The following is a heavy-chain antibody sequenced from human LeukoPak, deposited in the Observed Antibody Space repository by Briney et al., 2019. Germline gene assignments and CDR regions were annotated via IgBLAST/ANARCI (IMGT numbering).Heavy chain of an antibody. CDR2: ISGSGGST. Sequence: GGSLRLSCAASGFTFSSYAMSWVRQAPGKGLEWISAISGSGGSTYYADSVKGRFTISRDNSKNTLYLQMNSLRAEDTAVYYCAKSVVPAATIYYYYGMDVWGQGTTVTVSS. J-gene: IGHJ6*02. CDR3: AKSVVPAATIYYYYGMDV. V-gene: IGHV3-23*01. CDR1: GFTFSSYA. D-gene: IGHD2-2*01.